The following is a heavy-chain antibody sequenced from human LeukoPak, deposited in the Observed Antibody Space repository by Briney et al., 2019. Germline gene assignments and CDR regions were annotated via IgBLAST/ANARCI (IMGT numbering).Heavy chain of an antibody. Sequence: SETLSLTCTVSGGSISSHYWSWIRQPPGKGLEWIGYIYYSGSTNYNPSLKSRVTISVDTSKNQFSLKLSSVTAADTAVYYCARGGADFWSGYYSSGDLGFELWGQGTLVTVSS. V-gene: IGHV4-59*11. CDR2: IYYSGST. D-gene: IGHD3-3*01. CDR3: ARGGADFWSGYYSSGDLGFEL. CDR1: GGSISSHY. J-gene: IGHJ4*02.